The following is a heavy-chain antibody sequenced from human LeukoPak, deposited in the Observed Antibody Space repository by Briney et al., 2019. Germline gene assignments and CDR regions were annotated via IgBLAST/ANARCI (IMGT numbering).Heavy chain of an antibody. CDR2: ISSSGSTI. CDR1: GFTFSDYY. Sequence: GGSLGLSCAASGFTFSDYYMSWIRQAPGKGLEWVSYISSSGSTIYYADSVKGRFTISRDNAKNSLYLQMNSLRAEDTAVYYCAKAQSSNWNYNAFDIWGQGTMVTVSS. D-gene: IGHD1-7*01. V-gene: IGHV3-11*01. CDR3: AKAQSSNWNYNAFDI. J-gene: IGHJ3*02.